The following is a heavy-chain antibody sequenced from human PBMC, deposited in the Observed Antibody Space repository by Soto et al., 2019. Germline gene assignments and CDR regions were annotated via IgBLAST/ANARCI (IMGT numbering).Heavy chain of an antibody. D-gene: IGHD3-16*01. J-gene: IGHJ6*02. CDR1: GYTFTSYG. CDR2: INGYTGNT. CDR3: ARSWVTGKGGMDV. Sequence: QVQLVQSGDEVKKPGASVKGSCKASGYTFTSYGFSWLRQAPGQGIEWMGWINGYTGNTHYAQKFQGRVTMTIDTSTSTAYMELWTLISDDTAVYYCARSWVTGKGGMDVWGQGTTVTVSS. V-gene: IGHV1-18*01.